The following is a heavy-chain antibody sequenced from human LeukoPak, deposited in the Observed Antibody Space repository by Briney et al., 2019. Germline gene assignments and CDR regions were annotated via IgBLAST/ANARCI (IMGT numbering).Heavy chain of an antibody. CDR2: IKQDGSGK. Sequence: GGSLRLSCAASGFTFSSYAMSWVRQAPGKGLEWVANIKQDGSGKYYVDSVKGRFTISRDNAKNSLYLQMNSLRAEDTAVYYCARDLSYYDSSGYYEDYYYGMDVWGQGTTVTVSS. V-gene: IGHV3-7*01. J-gene: IGHJ6*02. CDR3: ARDLSYYDSSGYYEDYYYGMDV. CDR1: GFTFSSYA. D-gene: IGHD3-22*01.